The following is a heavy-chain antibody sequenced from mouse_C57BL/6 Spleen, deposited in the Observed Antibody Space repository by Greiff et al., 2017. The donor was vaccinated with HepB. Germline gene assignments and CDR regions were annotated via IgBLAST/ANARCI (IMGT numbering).Heavy chain of an antibody. D-gene: IGHD1-1*01. V-gene: IGHV5-6*01. Sequence: EVHLVESGGDLVKPGGSLKLSCAASGFTFSSYGMSWVRQTPDKRLEWVATISSGGSYTYYPDSVKGRFTISRDNAKNTLYLQMSSLKSEDTAMYYCARNYYGSSYVGWYFDVWGTGTTVTVSS. CDR1: GFTFSSYG. CDR3: ARNYYGSSYVGWYFDV. J-gene: IGHJ1*03. CDR2: ISSGGSYT.